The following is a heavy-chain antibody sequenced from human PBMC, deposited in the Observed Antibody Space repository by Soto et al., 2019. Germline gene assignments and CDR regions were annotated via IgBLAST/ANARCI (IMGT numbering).Heavy chain of an antibody. D-gene: IGHD5-18*01. Sequence: GSLRLSCAASGFTFSSYAMSWVRQAPGKGLEWVSAISGSGGSTYYADSVKGRFTISRDNSKNTLYLQMNSLRAEDTAVYYCAKDGSDTAMVTFYYYYYYGMDVWGQGTTVTVSS. V-gene: IGHV3-23*01. CDR2: ISGSGGST. CDR3: AKDGSDTAMVTFYYYYYYGMDV. J-gene: IGHJ6*02. CDR1: GFTFSSYA.